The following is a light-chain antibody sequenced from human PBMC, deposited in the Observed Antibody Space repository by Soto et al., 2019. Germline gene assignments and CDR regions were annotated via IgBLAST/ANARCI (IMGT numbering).Light chain of an antibody. CDR1: QTVSSN. J-gene: IGKJ1*01. CDR3: QQYNNWPPWT. Sequence: EIVLTQAPTTLSVSPGERATLSCRASQTVSSNLAWYQQKPGQPPRLLMSGVSTRATGIPARFSGTGSGTEFTLTITSLQSEDFAVYYCQQYNNWPPWTFGQGTKVEIK. V-gene: IGKV3D-15*01. CDR2: GVS.